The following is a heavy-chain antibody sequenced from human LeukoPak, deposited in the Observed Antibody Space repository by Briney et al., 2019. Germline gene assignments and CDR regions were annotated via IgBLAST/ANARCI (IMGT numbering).Heavy chain of an antibody. V-gene: IGHV3-7*01. CDR3: ASPDPGSSGWYGEFGY. J-gene: IGHJ4*02. CDR1: GFTFSSYW. D-gene: IGHD6-19*01. CDR2: IKQDGSEK. Sequence: GGSLRLSCAASGFTFSSYWMSWVRQAPGKGLGWVANIKQDGSEKYYVDSVKGRFTISRDNAKNSLYLQMNSLRAEDTAVYYCASPDPGSSGWYGEFGYWGQGTLVTVSS.